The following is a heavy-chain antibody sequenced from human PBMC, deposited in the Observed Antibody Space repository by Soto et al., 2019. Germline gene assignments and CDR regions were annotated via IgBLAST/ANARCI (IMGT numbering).Heavy chain of an antibody. V-gene: IGHV3-30*18. CDR3: AKDKGVFNWATSYFDY. J-gene: IGHJ4*02. D-gene: IGHD1-1*01. Sequence: SLRLSCAASGFTFSNYAMHWVRQAPGKGLEWVALTAYDGNNEYYTDSVKGRFTISRDNSKNTLFLQMNSPRPEDTAVYYCAKDKGVFNWATSYFDYWGQGALGTVSS. CDR1: GFTFSNYA. CDR2: TAYDGNNE.